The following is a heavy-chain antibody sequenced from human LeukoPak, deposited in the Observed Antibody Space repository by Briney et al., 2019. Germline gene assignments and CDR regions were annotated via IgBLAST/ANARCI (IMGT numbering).Heavy chain of an antibody. CDR3: ARVPTPPRYCSSTSCYDRDNWFDP. CDR2: IYYSGST. V-gene: IGHV4-59*01. J-gene: IGHJ5*02. Sequence: PSETLSLTCTVSGGSISSYYWSWIRQPPGKGLEWIGYIYYSGSTNYNPSLKSRVTISVDTSKNQFSLKLSSVTAADTAVYYCARVPTPPRYCSSTSCYDRDNWFDPWGQGTLVTASS. D-gene: IGHD2-2*01. CDR1: GGSISSYY.